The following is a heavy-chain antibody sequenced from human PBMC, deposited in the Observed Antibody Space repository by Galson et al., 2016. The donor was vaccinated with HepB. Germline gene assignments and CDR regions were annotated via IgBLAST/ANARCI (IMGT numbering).Heavy chain of an antibody. Sequence: SLRLSCAASGFTSSSYAMNWARQAPGKGLEWVAAVSGSAAGTEYGITNDYADSVKGRFTIYRGNSKNPLYLQMNSLRAEDTAVYYCAKVGPSCSSTRCSDYYFDYWGQGTLVTVSS. CDR2: VSGSAAGT. J-gene: IGHJ4*02. V-gene: IGHV3-23*01. CDR1: GFTSSSYA. D-gene: IGHD2-2*01. CDR3: AKVGPSCSSTRCSDYYFDY.